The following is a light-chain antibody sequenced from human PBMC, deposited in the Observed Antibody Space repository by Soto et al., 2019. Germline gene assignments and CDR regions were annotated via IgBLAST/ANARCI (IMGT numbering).Light chain of an antibody. Sequence: QSVLTQPASVSGSLGQSITISCVGNGSDVGGYNYVSWYQHYAGKAPKLIIFEVSDRPSGVSHRFSGSKSGNTASLTISGLQAEDEADYYCSSYSNSDTPFLFGGGTKVTVL. CDR3: SSYSNSDTPFL. J-gene: IGLJ2*01. V-gene: IGLV2-14*01. CDR1: GSDVGGYNY. CDR2: EVS.